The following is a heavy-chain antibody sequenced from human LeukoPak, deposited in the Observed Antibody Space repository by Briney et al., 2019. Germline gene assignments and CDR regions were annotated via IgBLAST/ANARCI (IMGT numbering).Heavy chain of an antibody. CDR1: GFTFSNYW. CDR3: ARHVVAVGFDY. J-gene: IGHJ4*02. CDR2: INSDGINT. D-gene: IGHD3-22*01. V-gene: IGHV3-74*01. Sequence: PGGSLRLSCAASGFTFSNYWMHWVRQAPGKGLVWVSRINSDGINTSYADSVMGRFTISRDNANNSLYLQMNSLRAEDTAVYYCARHVVAVGFDYWGQGTLVTVSS.